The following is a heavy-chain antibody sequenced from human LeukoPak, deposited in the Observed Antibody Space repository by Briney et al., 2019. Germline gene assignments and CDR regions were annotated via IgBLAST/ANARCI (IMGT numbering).Heavy chain of an antibody. D-gene: IGHD6-13*01. J-gene: IGHJ4*02. CDR1: GFTFSSYG. Sequence: GRSLRLSCAASGFTFSSYGMHWVRQAPGKGLEWVAFISSDRNNEYYADSVKGRFTISRDNSKNTLYLQMNSLRAEATAVYYCAKDRSSTWAVDYWGQGTLVTVSS. V-gene: IGHV3-30*18. CDR2: ISSDRNNE. CDR3: AKDRSSTWAVDY.